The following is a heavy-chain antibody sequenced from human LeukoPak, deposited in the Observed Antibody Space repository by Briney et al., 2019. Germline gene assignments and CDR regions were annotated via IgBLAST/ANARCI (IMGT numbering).Heavy chain of an antibody. CDR1: GFTFSPFTNFA. D-gene: IGHD1-1*01. J-gene: IGHJ4*02. V-gene: IGHV3-23*01. CDR3: AKGHSDFATGFEG. Sequence: PGGSLRLSCAASGFTFSPFTNFAMSWVRQAPGEGLECVPVISGSGGSTYYADSVKGRFTISRDNSKKTVDLQMNSLRAEDTAVYFCAKGHSDFATGFEGWGQGTLVTVSS. CDR2: ISGSGGST.